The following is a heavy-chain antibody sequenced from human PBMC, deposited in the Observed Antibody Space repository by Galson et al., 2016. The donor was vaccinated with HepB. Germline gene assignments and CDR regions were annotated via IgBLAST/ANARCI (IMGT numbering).Heavy chain of an antibody. V-gene: IGHV3-30-3*01. J-gene: IGHJ6*03. CDR1: GFTFSDRD. CDR2: ISRTGDTT. Sequence: SLRLSCAASGFTFSDRDFHWVRQAPGKGLDWVAVISRTGDTTFYGDSVKGRFSISRDNSKNTVDLQINSLRSEDAAVYFCARDFKLGAPDYMDVWGKGTTVTVS. D-gene: IGHD1-26*01. CDR3: ARDFKLGAPDYMDV.